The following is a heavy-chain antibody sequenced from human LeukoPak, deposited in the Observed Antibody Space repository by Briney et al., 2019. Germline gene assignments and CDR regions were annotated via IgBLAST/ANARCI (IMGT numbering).Heavy chain of an antibody. CDR2: IYYSGST. Sequence: SQTLSLTCTVSGGSISSGDYYWSWIRQPPGKGLEWIGCIYYSGSTYYNPSLKSRVTISVDTSKNQFSLKLSSVTAADTAVYYCARDPLTIRGSYFDLWGHGTLVTVSS. J-gene: IGHJ2*01. V-gene: IGHV4-30-4*08. D-gene: IGHD3-3*02. CDR3: ARDPLTIRGSYFDL. CDR1: GGSISSGDYY.